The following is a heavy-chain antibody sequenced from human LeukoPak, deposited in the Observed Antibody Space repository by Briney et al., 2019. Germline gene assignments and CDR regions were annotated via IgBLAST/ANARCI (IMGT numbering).Heavy chain of an antibody. Sequence: PPETLSLTCAVYGGSFSGYFWSWIRQPPGKGLEWIGEINHSGNTYYNASLKSRVTISVDTSKHLFSLKLSSVTAADTAVYYCARILTTVTTEGDYWGRGTLVTVSS. J-gene: IGHJ4*02. D-gene: IGHD4-17*01. V-gene: IGHV4-34*01. CDR1: GGSFSGYF. CDR2: INHSGNT. CDR3: ARILTTVTTEGDY.